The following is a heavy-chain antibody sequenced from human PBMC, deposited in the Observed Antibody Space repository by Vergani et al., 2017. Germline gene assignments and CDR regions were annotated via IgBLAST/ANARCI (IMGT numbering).Heavy chain of an antibody. J-gene: IGHJ6*03. CDR3: AKAGSVTSGSLQYNFYMDV. CDR2: ISNDGSKK. Sequence: QGQLAESGGGRVQPGRSLRLSCAASGFSFSSHAIHWVRQAPGKGLEWVAVISNDGSKKYYADSVKGRFTISRDNSKNTLDLQMNSLRTQDTAVYYCAKAGSVTSGSLQYNFYMDVWGKGTTVTVS. CDR1: GFSFSSHA. D-gene: IGHD3-10*01. V-gene: IGHV3-30*18.